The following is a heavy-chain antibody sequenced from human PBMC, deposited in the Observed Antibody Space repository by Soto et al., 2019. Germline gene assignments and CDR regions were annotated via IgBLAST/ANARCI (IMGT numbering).Heavy chain of an antibody. CDR1: GFTFSTYV. CDR3: AKGVAGGDYFDY. CDR2: ISGSGGST. J-gene: IGHJ4*02. D-gene: IGHD6-13*01. Sequence: EVQLLESGGNLVQPGGSLRLSCAASGFTFSTYVMSWVRQSPGKGLEWVSAISGSGGSTYYADSVKGRFTISRDNSKNKLYLQMNSLRAEDTAVYYCAKGVAGGDYFDYWGQGTLVTVSS. V-gene: IGHV3-23*01.